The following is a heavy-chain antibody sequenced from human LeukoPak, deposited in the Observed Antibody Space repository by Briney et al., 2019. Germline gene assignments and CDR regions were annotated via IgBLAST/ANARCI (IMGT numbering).Heavy chain of an antibody. V-gene: IGHV3-30*02. CDR1: GFTFSSYG. CDR2: IRYDGSNK. D-gene: IGHD2-2*01. J-gene: IGHJ4*02. Sequence: GGSLRLSCAASGFTFSSYGMHWVRQAPGKGLEWVAFIRYDGSNKYYADSVKGRFTISRDNSKNTLYLQMNSLRAEDTAVYYCAKDQGLVVPAADYWGQGTLVTVSS. CDR3: AKDQGLVVPAADY.